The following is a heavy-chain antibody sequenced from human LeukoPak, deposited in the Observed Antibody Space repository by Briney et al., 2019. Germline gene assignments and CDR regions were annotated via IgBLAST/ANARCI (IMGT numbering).Heavy chain of an antibody. J-gene: IGHJ5*02. Sequence: GGSLRLSCAASGFIFSSYSMNWVRQAPGKGLEWVSGISGTGDNTKYADSVKGRFTISRDNSKNTLYLQMNSLRAEDTAVYYCARTVTTFWFDPWGQGTLVTVSS. D-gene: IGHD4-17*01. CDR2: ISGTGDNT. CDR1: GFIFSSYS. V-gene: IGHV3-48*01. CDR3: ARTVTTFWFDP.